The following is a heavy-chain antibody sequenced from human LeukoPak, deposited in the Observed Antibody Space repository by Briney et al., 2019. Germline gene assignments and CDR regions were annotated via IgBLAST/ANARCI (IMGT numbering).Heavy chain of an antibody. CDR2: IYPGDSDT. D-gene: IGHD3-16*02. Sequence: GESLKISCKGSGYSFTSYWIGWVRQMPGKGLEWMGIIYPGDSDTRYSPSFQGQVTISADKSISAAHLQWSSLKASDTAMYYCARGAYDYVWGSYRHNPLDYWGQGTLVTVSS. J-gene: IGHJ4*02. CDR3: ARGAYDYVWGSYRHNPLDY. CDR1: GYSFTSYW. V-gene: IGHV5-51*01.